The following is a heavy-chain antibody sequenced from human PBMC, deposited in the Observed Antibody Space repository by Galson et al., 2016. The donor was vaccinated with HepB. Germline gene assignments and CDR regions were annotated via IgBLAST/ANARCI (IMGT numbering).Heavy chain of an antibody. V-gene: IGHV3-15*01. CDR2: IKSKTDGGIT. CDR1: GFTFSNAW. J-gene: IGHJ6*02. Sequence: SLRLSCAASGFTFSNAWMSWVRQAPGKGLEWVGRIKSKTDGGITDYAAPVKGRFSISRDDSKNTLYLQMNSLKTEDTAVYYCRYGMDVWGQGTTVTVSS. CDR3: RYGMDV.